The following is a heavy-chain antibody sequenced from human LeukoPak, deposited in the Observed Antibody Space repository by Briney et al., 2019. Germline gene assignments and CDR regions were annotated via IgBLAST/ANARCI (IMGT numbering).Heavy chain of an antibody. CDR3: ARQSQEDYFDY. CDR1: GYSFTCYW. J-gene: IGHJ4*02. CDR2: IYPGDSDT. V-gene: IGHV5-51*01. Sequence: GESLKISCQGSGYSFTCYWIGWVRQMPGKGLEWMGIIYPGDSDTRYSPSFQGQVTISADKSISTAYLQWSSLKASDTAMYYCARQSQEDYFDYWGQGTLVTVSS.